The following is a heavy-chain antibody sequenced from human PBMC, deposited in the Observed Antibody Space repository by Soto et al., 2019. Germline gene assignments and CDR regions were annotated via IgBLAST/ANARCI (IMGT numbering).Heavy chain of an antibody. D-gene: IGHD4-4*01. CDR3: AGGTTVTVNWLDP. V-gene: IGHV4-30-2*01. CDR1: GGSISSGGYS. CDR2: IYHSGST. J-gene: IGHJ5*02. Sequence: SEALSLTCAVSGGSISSGGYSWSWIRQPPGKGLEWIGYIYHSGSTYYNPSLKSRVTISVDRSKNQFSLKLSSVTAADTAVYYCAGGTTVTVNWLDPWGQGTLVTVSS.